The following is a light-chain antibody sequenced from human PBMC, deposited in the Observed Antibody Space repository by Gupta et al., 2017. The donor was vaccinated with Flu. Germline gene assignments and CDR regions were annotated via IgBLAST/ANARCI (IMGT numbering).Light chain of an antibody. CDR3: QVWDIDSSYPL. Sequence: SYVLTQPPSVSVAPGQAARITCGGNNIGTKTVHWYQQKPGQATVLVIYDDTDRPSGIPERFSGSNSGSTATLTISRVGAGDEADYLCQVWDIDSSYPLFGGGTTLTVL. V-gene: IGLV3-21*02. J-gene: IGLJ3*02. CDR2: DDT. CDR1: NIGTKT.